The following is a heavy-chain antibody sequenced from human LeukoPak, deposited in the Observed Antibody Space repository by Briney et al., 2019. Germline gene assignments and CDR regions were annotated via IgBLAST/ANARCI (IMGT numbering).Heavy chain of an antibody. CDR3: ARTRYYYNSRSYGAPYYFDY. CDR1: GGSISSSTYF. CDR2: IYYNGNT. V-gene: IGHV4-39*01. D-gene: IGHD3-10*01. Sequence: SETLSLTCTVSGGSISSSTYFWGWIRQPPGKGLEWIGSIYYNGNTFYNPSLKSRFTTSLDTSKNQFSLKLSSVTAADTAVYYCARTRYYYNSRSYGAPYYFDYWGQGTLVTVSS. J-gene: IGHJ4*02.